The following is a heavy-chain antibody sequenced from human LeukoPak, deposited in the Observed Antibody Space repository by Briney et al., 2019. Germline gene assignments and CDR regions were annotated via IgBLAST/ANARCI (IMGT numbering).Heavy chain of an antibody. Sequence: SVKVSCKASGGSFSSYAITWVRQAPGQGLEWMGRIIPIFGPANYAQKFQGRVTITTDESTSTSSMELSSLTSEDTAVYYCARSRGSGWYPLRYWGQGTLVTVSS. CDR1: GGSFSSYA. V-gene: IGHV1-69*05. CDR2: IIPIFGPA. CDR3: ARSRGSGWYPLRY. D-gene: IGHD6-19*01. J-gene: IGHJ4*02.